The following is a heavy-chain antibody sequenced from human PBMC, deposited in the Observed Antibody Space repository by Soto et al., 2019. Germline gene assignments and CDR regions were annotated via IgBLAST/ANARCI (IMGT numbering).Heavy chain of an antibody. V-gene: IGHV4-30-4*01. CDR2: IYYSGST. J-gene: IGHJ4*02. D-gene: IGHD6-13*01. CDR1: GGSISSGDYY. Sequence: PSETLSLTCTVSGGSISSGDYYWSWIRQPPGKGLEWIGYIYYSGSTYYNPSLKSRVTISVDTSKNQFSLKLSSVTAADTAVYYCARVGLGYSSSSCRGFDYWGQGTLVTVSS. CDR3: ARVGLGYSSSSCRGFDY.